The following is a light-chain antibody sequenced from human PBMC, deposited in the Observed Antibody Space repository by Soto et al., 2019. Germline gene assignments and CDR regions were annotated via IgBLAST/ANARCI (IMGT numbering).Light chain of an antibody. CDR1: SSNIGSNY. CDR3: AAWDDRLSGLV. J-gene: IGLJ2*01. CDR2: RNN. V-gene: IGLV1-47*01. Sequence: QPVLTQPPSASGTPGQRVTISCSGSSSNIGSNYVYWYHQLPGTAPKLVIYRNNQQPSGVPDRISGSKSGTSASLAISGLRSEDEADYYCAAWDDRLSGLVFGRGTKLTVL.